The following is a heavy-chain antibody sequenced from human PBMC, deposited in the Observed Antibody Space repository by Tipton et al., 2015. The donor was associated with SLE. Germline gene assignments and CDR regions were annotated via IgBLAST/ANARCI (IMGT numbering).Heavy chain of an antibody. CDR3: ARDQTTVVTRGYYYYYMDV. Sequence: TLSLTCTVSGASISTYYWSWIRQPPGKGLEWIGYVSYSGSTNYNPSLKSRVTISVDTSKNQLSLKLSSVTAADTAVHYCARDQTTVVTRGYYYYYMDVWGKGTTINVSS. D-gene: IGHD4-23*01. CDR1: GASISTYY. V-gene: IGHV4-59*01. CDR2: VSYSGST. J-gene: IGHJ6*03.